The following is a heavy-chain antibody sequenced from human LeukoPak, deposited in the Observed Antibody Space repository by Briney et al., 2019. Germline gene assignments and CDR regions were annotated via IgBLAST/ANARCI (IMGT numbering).Heavy chain of an antibody. D-gene: IGHD2-2*02. CDR1: GYTFTGYY. V-gene: IGHV1-2*02. J-gene: IGHJ5*02. Sequence: ASVNVSCKASGYTFTGYYMHWVRQAPGQGREWMGWINPNSGGTNYAQKFQGRVTMTRDTSISTAYMELSTLKSDDTAGYYCARAVVPAAIWWFDPWGQGTLVTVSS. CDR2: INPNSGGT. CDR3: ARAVVPAAIWWFDP.